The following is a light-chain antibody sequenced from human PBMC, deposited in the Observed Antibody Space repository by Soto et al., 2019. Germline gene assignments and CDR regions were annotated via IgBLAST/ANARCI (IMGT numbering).Light chain of an antibody. Sequence: QSVLTQPPSASGTPGQRITISCSGSSSNIGSHTVNWHQQVPGTAPKLLIYSNNERLSGVPDRFSGSKSGTSASLAISGLQSGDEADYYCAAWDDSLNGVIFGGGTKLTVL. J-gene: IGLJ2*01. V-gene: IGLV1-44*01. CDR2: SNN. CDR3: AAWDDSLNGVI. CDR1: SSNIGSHT.